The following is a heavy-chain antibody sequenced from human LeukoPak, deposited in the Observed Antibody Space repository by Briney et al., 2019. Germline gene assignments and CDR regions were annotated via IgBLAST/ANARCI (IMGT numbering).Heavy chain of an antibody. CDR2: IGADNGVT. D-gene: IGHD3-16*01. CDR1: GYTFINYG. Sequence: GASVKVSCKASGYTFINYGISWLRQAPGQELEWMGWIGADNGVTNYPRNLQGRVTMTTDTSTSTAYMDLGSLNSDDTAVYYCARRTEFGYFDSWGQGTLVTVSS. V-gene: IGHV1-18*01. CDR3: ARRTEFGYFDS. J-gene: IGHJ4*02.